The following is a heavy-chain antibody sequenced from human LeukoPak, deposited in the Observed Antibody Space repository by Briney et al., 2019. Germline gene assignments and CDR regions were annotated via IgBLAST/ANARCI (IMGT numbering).Heavy chain of an antibody. CDR3: ARLAGPFDAFDI. CDR1: GYTFTGQY. J-gene: IGHJ3*02. CDR2: INPNSGGT. V-gene: IGHV1-2*02. Sequence: GASVTVSCKASGYTFTGQYIHWLRQAPGQGPEWLGWINPNSGGTNYAQKFQGRVTITRDTSISTAYMELSRLTSDDTGLYFCARLAGPFDAFDIWGQGTMVTVSS.